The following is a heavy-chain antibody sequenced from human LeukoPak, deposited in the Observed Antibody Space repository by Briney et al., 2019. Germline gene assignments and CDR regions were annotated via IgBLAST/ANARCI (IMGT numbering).Heavy chain of an antibody. CDR1: GDSINSLDL. CDR3: AGLVGRYSSGLYYYYFDY. D-gene: IGHD3-22*01. CDR2: MYLSGTT. J-gene: IGHJ4*02. Sequence: TSETLSLTCTVSGDSINSLDLWSWVRQPPGKGLEWIGEMYLSGTTHSNPSVKSRVTISIDKSKNQFFLNLSSVTAADTAVYYCAGLVGRYSSGLYYYYFDYWGQGTLVTVSS. V-gene: IGHV4-4*02.